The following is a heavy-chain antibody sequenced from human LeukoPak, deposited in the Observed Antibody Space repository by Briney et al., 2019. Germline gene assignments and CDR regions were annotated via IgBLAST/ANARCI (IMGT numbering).Heavy chain of an antibody. CDR3: ASNYFDSSGSQEIDY. J-gene: IGHJ4*02. Sequence: SETLSLTCTVSGGSISSSAYYWVWIRQPPGKGLEYIGSIYYSGSTYYNPSLKSRVTISIDTSKKQFSLKLRSVAAADTAVYYCASNYFDSSGSQEIDYWGQGTLVTVSS. V-gene: IGHV4-39*01. CDR2: IYYSGST. D-gene: IGHD3-22*01. CDR1: GGSISSSAYY.